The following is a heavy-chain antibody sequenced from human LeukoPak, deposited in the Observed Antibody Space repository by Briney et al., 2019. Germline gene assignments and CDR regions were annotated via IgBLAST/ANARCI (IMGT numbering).Heavy chain of an antibody. D-gene: IGHD6-6*01. J-gene: IGHJ4*02. CDR3: ARTYSSSPADYFDY. V-gene: IGHV1-2*02. CDR2: INPNSGGT. CDR1: GYTFTDYY. Sequence: ASVKVSCKASGYTFTDYYMHWVRQAPGQGLEWMGWINPNSGGTNYAQKFQGRVTMTRDTSISTAYMELSRLTSDDTAMYYCARTYSSSPADYFDYWGQGTLVTVSS.